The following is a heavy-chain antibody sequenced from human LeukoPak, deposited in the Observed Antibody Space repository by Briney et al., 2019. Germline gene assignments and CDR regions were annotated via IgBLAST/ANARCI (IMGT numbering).Heavy chain of an antibody. CDR2: INHSGST. Sequence: SETLSLTCAVYGGSFTGYYWSWIRQPPGKGLEWIGEINHSGSTNYNPSLKSRVTISVDTSKNQFSLKLSSVPAADTAVYYCTRGRRWFDPWGQGTLVTVSP. CDR3: TRGRRWFDP. J-gene: IGHJ5*02. CDR1: GGSFTGYY. V-gene: IGHV4-34*01. D-gene: IGHD6-6*01.